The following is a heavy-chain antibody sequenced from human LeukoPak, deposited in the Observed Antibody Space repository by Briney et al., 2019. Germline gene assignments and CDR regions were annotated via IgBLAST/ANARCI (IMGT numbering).Heavy chain of an antibody. D-gene: IGHD3-22*01. CDR3: TGITMIVETFDI. V-gene: IGHV3-33*01. J-gene: IGHJ3*02. Sequence: GGSLRLSCAASGFTFTSYGMHWVRQAPGKGLDWVALIWDDGNNKYYADSVKGRFTISRDNSKNTLYLQMNSLRAEDTAVYYCTGITMIVETFDIWGQGTMVTVSS. CDR1: GFTFTSYG. CDR2: IWDDGNNK.